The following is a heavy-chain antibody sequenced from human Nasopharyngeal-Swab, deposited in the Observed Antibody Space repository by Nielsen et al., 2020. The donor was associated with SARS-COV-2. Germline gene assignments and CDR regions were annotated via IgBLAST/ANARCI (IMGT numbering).Heavy chain of an antibody. CDR2: ISTTGFTT. J-gene: IGHJ4*02. D-gene: IGHD6-19*01. Sequence: GESLKISRAASDFTFTSYSMNWVRQAPGKGLEWISYISTTGFTTFYADSVTGRFTISRDDAKNSVYLQMNSLRADDTAVYYCAREVGAGFLDHWGQGTPVAVSS. CDR1: DFTFTSYS. CDR3: AREVGAGFLDH. V-gene: IGHV3-48*04.